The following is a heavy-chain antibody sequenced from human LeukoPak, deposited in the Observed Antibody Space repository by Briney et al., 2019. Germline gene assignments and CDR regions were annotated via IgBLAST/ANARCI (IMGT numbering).Heavy chain of an antibody. CDR2: IKTDGSEK. CDR3: AEDRDWLHFDY. J-gene: IGHJ4*02. D-gene: IGHD5-24*01. V-gene: IGHV3-7*04. Sequence: GGSLSHSCAASGFPLKQQFLVWARQAPGKGLEWVADIKTDGSEKYHVDSVKGRFTISRDNAKNELYLQMSNLRVEDTGIYYCAEDRDWLHFDYWGQGILVTVSS. CDR1: GFPLKQQF.